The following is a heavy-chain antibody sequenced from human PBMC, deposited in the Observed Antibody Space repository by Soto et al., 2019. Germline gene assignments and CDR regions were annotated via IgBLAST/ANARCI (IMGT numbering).Heavy chain of an antibody. Sequence: GGSLRLSCAASGFSFSDAWMSWVRQAPGKGLEWVGRIKSKTDGETTHYAAPMKGRFSTSRDDSKNTVYLQLNSLKTEDTAVYYCTTVKYTSSWTAFDIWGQGTMVTVSS. J-gene: IGHJ3*02. CDR3: TTVKYTSSWTAFDI. D-gene: IGHD6-13*01. CDR1: GFSFSDAW. CDR2: IKSKTDGETT. V-gene: IGHV3-15*01.